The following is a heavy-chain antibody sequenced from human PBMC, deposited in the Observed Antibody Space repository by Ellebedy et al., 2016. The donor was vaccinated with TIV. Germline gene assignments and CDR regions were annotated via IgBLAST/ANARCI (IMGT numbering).Heavy chain of an antibody. V-gene: IGHV4-39*06. CDR1: GGSISSSSHYY. CDR2: ISYSGSP. J-gene: IGHJ4*02. Sequence: SETLSLXCTVSGGSISSSSHYYWGWIRQSPGKGLEWIGRISYSGSPYYNPSLRGRVVISIDTSKSQFALTLISVTAADTAMYYCARAQTLLATGPHFDSWGQGTLVTVSS. CDR3: ARAQTLLATGPHFDS.